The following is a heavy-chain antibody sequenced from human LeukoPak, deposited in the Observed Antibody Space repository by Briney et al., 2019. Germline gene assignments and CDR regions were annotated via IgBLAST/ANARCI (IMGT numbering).Heavy chain of an antibody. V-gene: IGHV3-30*04. Sequence: GGSLRLSCAASGFTFRSYAMHWVRQAPGKGLEWVAVISYDGSNKYYADSVKGRFTISRDNSKNTLYLQMNSLRAEDTAVYYCARVRGYGDYVDYWGQGTLVTVSS. CDR1: GFTFRSYA. J-gene: IGHJ4*02. CDR2: ISYDGSNK. D-gene: IGHD4-17*01. CDR3: ARVRGYGDYVDY.